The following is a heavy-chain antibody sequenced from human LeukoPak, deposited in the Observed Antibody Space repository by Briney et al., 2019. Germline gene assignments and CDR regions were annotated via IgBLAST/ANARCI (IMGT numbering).Heavy chain of an antibody. Sequence: GGSLRLSCAASGFTFSSYWMGWVRQAPGKGLEWVANIRQDGSEKFYVDSVKGRFTISRDNSKNTLYLQMNSLRAEDTAVYYCAKGHSSGWYYFDYWGQGTLVTVSS. D-gene: IGHD6-19*01. V-gene: IGHV3-7*01. CDR3: AKGHSSGWYYFDY. J-gene: IGHJ4*02. CDR1: GFTFSSYW. CDR2: IRQDGSEK.